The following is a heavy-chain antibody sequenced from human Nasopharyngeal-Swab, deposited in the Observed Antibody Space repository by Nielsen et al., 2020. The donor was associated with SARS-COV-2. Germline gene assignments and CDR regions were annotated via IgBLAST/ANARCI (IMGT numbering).Heavy chain of an antibody. V-gene: IGHV2-70*11. J-gene: IGHJ4*02. CDR1: GFSLRTSGMC. CDR2: IDWDDDK. CDR3: ARKTAVTGGIDY. Sequence: SGPTLVTPTQTLTMTCTFSGFSLRTSGMCVSWIRQPLGKAREWLARIDWDDDKYYSTSLKTRLTLPKDTSKNQAVLTMTNMDPVDTATYYFARKTAVTGGIDYWGQGTLVTVSS. D-gene: IGHD4-17*01.